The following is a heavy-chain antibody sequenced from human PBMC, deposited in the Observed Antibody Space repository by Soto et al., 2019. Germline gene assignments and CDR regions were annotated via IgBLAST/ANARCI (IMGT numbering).Heavy chain of an antibody. CDR1: GFTFSSYA. D-gene: IGHD3-3*01. V-gene: IGHV3-23*01. CDR2: ISGSGGST. Sequence: SGGSLRLSCAASGFTFSSYAMSWVRQAPGKGLEWVSAISGSGGSTYYADSVKGRFTISRDNSKNTLYLQMNSLRAEDTAVYYCAKGYGPITIFGVVSGAFDIWGQGTMVTVSS. CDR3: AKGYGPITIFGVVSGAFDI. J-gene: IGHJ3*02.